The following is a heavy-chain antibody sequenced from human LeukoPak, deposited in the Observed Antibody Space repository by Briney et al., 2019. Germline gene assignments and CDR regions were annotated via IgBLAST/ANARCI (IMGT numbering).Heavy chain of an antibody. V-gene: IGHV3-23*01. J-gene: IGHJ4*02. CDR2: ISGSGGST. Sequence: GGSLRLSCAASGFTFSSYAMSWVRQAPGTGLEWVSAISGSGGSTYYADSVKGRFTISRDNSKNTLYLQMNSLRAEDTAVYYCANNVLLWFGEFHWGQGTLVTVSS. CDR1: GFTFSSYA. CDR3: ANNVLLWFGEFH. D-gene: IGHD3-10*01.